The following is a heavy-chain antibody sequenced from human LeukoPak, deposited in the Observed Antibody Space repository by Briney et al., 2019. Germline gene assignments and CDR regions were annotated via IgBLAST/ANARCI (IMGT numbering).Heavy chain of an antibody. J-gene: IGHJ4*02. Sequence: GGSLRLSCAASGFTFISYSMNWVRQAPGKGLEWVSSIRSSRSSSSYIYYAESVRGRFTISRDNAKNSLYLQMNNLRVEDTAVWYSTRVLVLQHLVPFDYWGQGTLVTVSS. V-gene: IGHV3-21*06. D-gene: IGHD6-13*01. CDR2: IRSSRSSSSYI. CDR1: GFTFISYS. CDR3: TRVLVLQHLVPFDY.